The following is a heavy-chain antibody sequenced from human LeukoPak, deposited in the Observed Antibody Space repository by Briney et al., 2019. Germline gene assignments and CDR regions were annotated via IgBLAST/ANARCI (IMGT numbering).Heavy chain of an antibody. CDR3: ARARGTGSWYFSWFDP. D-gene: IGHD6-13*01. V-gene: IGHV3-20*01. J-gene: IGHJ5*02. CDR2: INWNGGST. CDR1: GFTFDDYG. Sequence: GGSLRLSCAASGFTFDDYGMSWVRQAPGKGLEWVSGINWNGGSTGYADSVKGRFTISRDNAKNSLYLQMNSLRAEDTAVYHCARARGTGSWYFSWFDPWGQGTLVTVSS.